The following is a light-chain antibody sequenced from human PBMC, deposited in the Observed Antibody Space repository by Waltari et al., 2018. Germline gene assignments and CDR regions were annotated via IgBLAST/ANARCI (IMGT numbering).Light chain of an antibody. CDR2: KAS. CDR3: QQYHSYSLT. Sequence: DIQMTQSPSTPSASVGDRVTITCRASQSISSWLAWYQQKPGKAPKLLIYKASTLESGVPSRFSGSGSGTEFTLTISSLQPDDFATYYCQQYHSYSLTFGGGTKVEIK. CDR1: QSISSW. J-gene: IGKJ4*01. V-gene: IGKV1-5*03.